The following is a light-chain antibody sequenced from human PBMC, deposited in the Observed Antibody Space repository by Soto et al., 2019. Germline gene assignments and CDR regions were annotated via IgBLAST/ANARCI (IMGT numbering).Light chain of an antibody. V-gene: IGLV2-23*02. J-gene: IGLJ1*01. CDR3: CSYAGSNWGYV. CDR1: SSDIGGYHL. CDR2: KVS. Sequence: QSALTQPASVSGSPGQSITISCTGTSSDIGGYHLVSWYQHQSGKAPKLIIYKVSQWPSGVSDRFSASKSGNTASLTIFGLQAEDEADYYCCSYAGSNWGYVFGTGTKVTVL.